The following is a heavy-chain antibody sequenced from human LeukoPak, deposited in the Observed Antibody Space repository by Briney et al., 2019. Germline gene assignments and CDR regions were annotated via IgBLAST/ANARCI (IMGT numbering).Heavy chain of an antibody. D-gene: IGHD6-13*01. V-gene: IGHV1-2*02. CDR3: ARTREYSSSWYFPPFDP. CDR2: INPNSGRT. J-gene: IGHJ5*02. Sequence: ASVNVSSKASGYTFTGYYMNWVRQAPGQGLEWMGWINPNSGRTNYAQNFQGRVTMTRDPSISTAYMELNSLTSNHTAVYYCARTREYSSSWYFPPFDPWGQGTLVTVSS. CDR1: GYTFTGYY.